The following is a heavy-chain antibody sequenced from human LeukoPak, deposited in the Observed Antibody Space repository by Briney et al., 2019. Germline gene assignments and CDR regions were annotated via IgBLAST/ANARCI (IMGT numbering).Heavy chain of an antibody. CDR2: INHSGST. Sequence: SETLSLTCAVYGGSFSDNYWSWIRQPPGKGLEWIGEINHSGSTNYNPSLKSRVTMSVDTSKNQFSLKLSSVTAADTAVYYCARGDSSWYSNWFDPWGQGTLVTVSS. D-gene: IGHD6-13*01. V-gene: IGHV4-34*01. CDR3: ARGDSSWYSNWFDP. CDR1: GGSFSDNY. J-gene: IGHJ5*02.